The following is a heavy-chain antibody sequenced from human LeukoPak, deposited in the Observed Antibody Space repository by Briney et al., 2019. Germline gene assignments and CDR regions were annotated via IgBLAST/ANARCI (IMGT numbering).Heavy chain of an antibody. Sequence: GGSLRLSCAASGFTFSSYAMSWVRQAPGKGLEWVSAISGSGGSTYYADSVKGRFTISRDNSKNTLYLQMNRMRAEDTALYYCAKGRLGATTNWFDPWGQGTLVTVSS. V-gene: IGHV3-23*01. CDR1: GFTFSSYA. J-gene: IGHJ5*02. CDR3: AKGRLGATTNWFDP. D-gene: IGHD1-26*01. CDR2: ISGSGGST.